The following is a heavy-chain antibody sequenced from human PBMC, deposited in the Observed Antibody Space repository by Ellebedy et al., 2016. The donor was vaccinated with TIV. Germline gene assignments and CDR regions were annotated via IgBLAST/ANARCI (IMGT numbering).Heavy chain of an antibody. J-gene: IGHJ4*02. CDR2: IVVGSGNT. CDR3: ARAGTTPYFDY. D-gene: IGHD1-1*01. V-gene: IGHV1-58*01. Sequence: AASVKVSCKASGFTFTKSAVQWVRQARGQRLEWIGWIVVGSGNTHYAQKFQERVTNTRDMSTSTAYMALRSLRFDDTAVYYCARAGTTPYFDYWGQGTLVTVSS. CDR1: GFTFTKSA.